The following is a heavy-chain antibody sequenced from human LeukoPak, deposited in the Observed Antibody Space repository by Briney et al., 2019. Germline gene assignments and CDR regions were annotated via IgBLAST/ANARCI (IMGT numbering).Heavy chain of an antibody. CDR3: ARDTIYEVGGTTFVDH. J-gene: IGHJ4*02. CDR1: GYTFTSYG. V-gene: IGHV7-4-1*02. Sequence: GASVKVSCKASGYTFTSYGISWVRQAPGQGLEWMGWINTNTGNPTYAQGFTGRFVFSLDTSVTTAYLQISSLKAEDTAVYYCARDTIYEVGGTTFVDHWGQGTLVTVSS. D-gene: IGHD1-26*01. CDR2: INTNTGNP.